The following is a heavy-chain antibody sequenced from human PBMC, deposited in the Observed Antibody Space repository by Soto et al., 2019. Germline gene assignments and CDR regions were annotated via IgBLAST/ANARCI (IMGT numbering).Heavy chain of an antibody. CDR2: ISGSGGST. CDR1: GFTFSSYA. J-gene: IGHJ3*02. D-gene: IGHD6-19*01. CDR3: AKYPIAVAGSGAALDI. Sequence: EVQLLESGGGLVQPGGSLRLSCAASGFTFSSYAMSWVRQAPGKGLEWVSAISGSGGSTYYADSVKGRFTISRDNSKNTLYLQMNSLRAEDTAVYYCAKYPIAVAGSGAALDIWGQGTMVTVSS. V-gene: IGHV3-23*01.